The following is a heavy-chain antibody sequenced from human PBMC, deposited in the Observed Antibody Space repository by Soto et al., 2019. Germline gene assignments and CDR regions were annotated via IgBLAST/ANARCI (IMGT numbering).Heavy chain of an antibody. V-gene: IGHV3-48*02. J-gene: IGHJ4*02. CDR2: ISGTSETI. CDR1: GFNFHTYT. D-gene: IGHD2-2*03. CDR3: ATGYCRSDNCHFTH. Sequence: DVQLVESGGGLVKPGGSLRLSWAASGFNFHTYTMTWVRQAPGKGLGWVSYISGTSETIFYADSVKGRFTISRDNAKNSLYLQLNSLRDEETAVYYCATGYCRSDNCHFTHWGQGTLVTVSS.